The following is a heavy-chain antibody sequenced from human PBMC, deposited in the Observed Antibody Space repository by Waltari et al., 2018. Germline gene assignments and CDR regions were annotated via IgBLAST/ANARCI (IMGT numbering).Heavy chain of an antibody. CDR1: GASITSNRHY. D-gene: IGHD5-12*01. V-gene: IGHV4-39*01. Sequence: QLQLHESGPGLVKPSETLSLTCHVSGASITSNRHYWGWIRQPPGQGLECIGTLSYSGATYISPSLKSRVTISRDTSRDQLSLKLDSVTAADTAVYYCATYIGASLGTASFDVWGQGTMVTVSS. CDR3: ATYIGASLGTASFDV. J-gene: IGHJ3*01. CDR2: LSYSGAT.